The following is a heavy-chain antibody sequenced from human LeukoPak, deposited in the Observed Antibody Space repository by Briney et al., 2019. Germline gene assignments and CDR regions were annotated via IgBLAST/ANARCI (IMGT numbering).Heavy chain of an antibody. CDR1: GFTFSKYG. CDR3: ARVLRYCSGGNCYSGGLGYMDV. D-gene: IGHD2-15*01. J-gene: IGHJ6*03. CDR2: IRFDGSNK. V-gene: IGHV3-30*02. Sequence: GGSLRLSCAASGFTFSKYGMHWVRQAPGKGLEWVAFIRFDGSNKYYADSVKGRFTISRDNAKNSLFLQMNSLRAEDTAVYYCARVLRYCSGGNCYSGGLGYMDVWGKGTTVTISS.